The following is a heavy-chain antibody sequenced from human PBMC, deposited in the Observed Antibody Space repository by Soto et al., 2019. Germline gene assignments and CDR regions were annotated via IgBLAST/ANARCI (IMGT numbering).Heavy chain of an antibody. CDR2: INHSGST. J-gene: IGHJ5*02. D-gene: IGHD2-15*01. V-gene: IGHV4-34*01. CDR1: GGSFSGYY. CDR3: ARESIVVVVAATRDWFDP. Sequence: QVQLQQWGAGLLKPSETLSLTCAVYGGSFSGYYWSWIRQPPGKGLEWIGEINHSGSTNYNPSLKSRVTISVDTSKNQFSLKLSSVTAADTAVYYCARESIVVVVAATRDWFDPWGQGPLVTVSS.